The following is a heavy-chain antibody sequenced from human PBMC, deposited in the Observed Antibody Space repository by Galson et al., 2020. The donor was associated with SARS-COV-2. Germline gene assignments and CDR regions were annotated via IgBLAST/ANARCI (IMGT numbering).Heavy chain of an antibody. CDR2: IHSSGST. D-gene: IGHD2-2*01. CDR1: GGSVSSDH. V-gene: IGHV4-59*02. CDR3: ARDRGQYQLPNYYFYIMDV. Sequence: SETLSLTCTVSGGSVSSDHWLWIRQPPGKGLERIGHIHSSGSTDYNPSLKSRVTMSVDTSKNQFSLKLSSVTAADTAVYYCARDRGQYQLPNYYFYIMDVWGQGTTVTVSS. J-gene: IGHJ6*02.